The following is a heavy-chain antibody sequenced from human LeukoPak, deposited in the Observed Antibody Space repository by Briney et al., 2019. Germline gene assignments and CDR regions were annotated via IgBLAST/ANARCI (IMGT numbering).Heavy chain of an antibody. V-gene: IGHV3-43*01. CDR2: ISWDGGST. Sequence: GGSLRLSCAASGFTFDDYTMHWVRQAPGKGLEWVSLISWDGGSTYYADSVKGRFAISRDNSKNSLYLQMNSLRTEDTALYYCAKAYDILTFYGMDVWGQGTTVTVSS. CDR1: GFTFDDYT. CDR3: AKAYDILTFYGMDV. D-gene: IGHD3-9*01. J-gene: IGHJ6*02.